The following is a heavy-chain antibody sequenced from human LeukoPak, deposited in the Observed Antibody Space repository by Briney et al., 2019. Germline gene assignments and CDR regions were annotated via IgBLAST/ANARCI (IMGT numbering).Heavy chain of an antibody. CDR1: GGSISSYY. CDR3: ASEGQQLDFDY. CDR2: IYYSGST. J-gene: IGHJ4*02. Sequence: PSETLSLTCTISGGSISSYYWSWIRQPPGKGLEWIGYIYYSGSTNYNPSLKSRVTMSVDTSKNQFSLKLSSVTAADTAVYYCASEGQQLDFDYWGQGTLVTVSS. V-gene: IGHV4-59*12. D-gene: IGHD6-13*01.